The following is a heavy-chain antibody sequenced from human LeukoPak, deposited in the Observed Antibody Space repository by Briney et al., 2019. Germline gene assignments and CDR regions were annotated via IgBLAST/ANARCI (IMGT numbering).Heavy chain of an antibody. CDR1: GFTFSSYD. D-gene: IGHD7-27*01. Sequence: GGSLGLSCAASGFTFSSYDWNGFGQDPGKGLGWVSAIGTAGDTYYPDSVKGRFTISRENAKNSLYLQMNSLRAGDTAVYYCARGSDWGRYYFDYWGQGTLVTVSS. J-gene: IGHJ4*02. CDR2: IGTAGDT. CDR3: ARGSDWGRYYFDY. V-gene: IGHV3-13*01.